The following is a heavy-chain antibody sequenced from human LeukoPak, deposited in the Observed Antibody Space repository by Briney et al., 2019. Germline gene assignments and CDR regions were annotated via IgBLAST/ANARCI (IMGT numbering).Heavy chain of an antibody. CDR2: ISGSGGST. CDR1: GFTFSSYA. Sequence: GGSLRLSCAASGFTFSSYAMSWVRQAPGKGLEWVSAISGSGGSTYYADSVKGRFTISRDNSKNTLYLQMNSLRAEDTAVYYCARSSSLQDYYYYMDVWGKGTTVTVSS. J-gene: IGHJ6*03. CDR3: ARSSSLQDYYYYMDV. V-gene: IGHV3-23*01. D-gene: IGHD6-6*01.